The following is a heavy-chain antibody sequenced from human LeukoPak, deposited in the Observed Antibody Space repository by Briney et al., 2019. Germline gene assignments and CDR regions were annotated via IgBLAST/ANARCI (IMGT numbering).Heavy chain of an antibody. CDR2: IYHSGET. V-gene: IGHV4-39*07. CDR1: GGSISSTSYY. J-gene: IGHJ5*02. CDR3: AETNTQDWFDP. Sequence: SETLSLTRRVSGGSISSTSYYWGWIRQPPGKGLEWTASIYHSGETFYNPSLESRVAISVDTSNNEVFLDLYSVTAADTAMYYCAETNTQDWFDPWGRGTLVTVS. D-gene: IGHD2-8*01.